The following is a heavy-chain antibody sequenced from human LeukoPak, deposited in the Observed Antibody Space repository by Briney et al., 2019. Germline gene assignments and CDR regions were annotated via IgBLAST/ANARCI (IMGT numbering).Heavy chain of an antibody. D-gene: IGHD5-24*01. J-gene: IGHJ4*02. CDR3: AGVLWLQPDFDY. Sequence: SETLSLTCTVSGGSISSSSYYWGWIRQPPGKGLEWIGSIYHSGSTYYNPSLKSRVTISVDTSKNQFSLKLSSVTAADTAVYYCAGVLWLQPDFDYWGQGTLVTVSS. CDR2: IYHSGST. V-gene: IGHV4-39*07. CDR1: GGSISSSSYY.